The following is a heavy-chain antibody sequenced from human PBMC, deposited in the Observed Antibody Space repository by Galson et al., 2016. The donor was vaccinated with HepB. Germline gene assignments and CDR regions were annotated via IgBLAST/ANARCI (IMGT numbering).Heavy chain of an antibody. D-gene: IGHD1-7*01. CDR3: AKAPYNWNYLLFDY. J-gene: IGHJ4*02. Sequence: SLRLSCAASGFTFSSYAMSWVRQAPGKGLEWVSGISGSGGNTYYADSVKGRFTISRDNSKNTLYLQMNSLRAEDTAVYYCAKAPYNWNYLLFDYWGQGTLVTVSS. V-gene: IGHV3-23*01. CDR1: GFTFSSYA. CDR2: ISGSGGNT.